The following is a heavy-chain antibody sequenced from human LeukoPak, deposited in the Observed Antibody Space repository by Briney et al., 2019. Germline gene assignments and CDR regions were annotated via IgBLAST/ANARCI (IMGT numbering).Heavy chain of an antibody. D-gene: IGHD2/OR15-2a*01. V-gene: IGHV4-34*12. CDR1: GGSFSGYY. Sequence: PSETLSLTCAVYGGSFSGYYWSWIRQPPGKGLEWIGTIFYSGSTYYNPSLKSRITISVDTSKNQFSLNLSSVTAADTAVYYCATQILLCHYYWGQGTLVTVSS. CDR2: IFYSGST. CDR3: ATQILLCHYY. J-gene: IGHJ4*02.